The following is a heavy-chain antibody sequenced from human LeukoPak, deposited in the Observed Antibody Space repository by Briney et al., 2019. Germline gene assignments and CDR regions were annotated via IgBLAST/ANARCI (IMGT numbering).Heavy chain of an antibody. CDR3: ARDRGSYYNFDQ. D-gene: IGHD3-10*01. V-gene: IGHV3-48*03. J-gene: IGHJ4*02. CDR1: GFLFSNYE. CDR2: VSSSGFIT. Sequence: GGSLRPSCVASGFLFSNYEMSWVRQAPGKGLEWVAYVSSSGFITYYADSVKGRFTISRDNANSSLYLQMNTLRADDTAIYYCARDRGSYYNFDQWGQGTLVTVSS.